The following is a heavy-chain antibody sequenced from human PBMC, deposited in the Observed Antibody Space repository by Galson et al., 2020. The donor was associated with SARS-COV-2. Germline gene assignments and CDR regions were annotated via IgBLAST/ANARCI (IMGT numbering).Heavy chain of an antibody. CDR1: GFTFINYW. CDR3: ARGVYAFDV. J-gene: IGHJ3*01. V-gene: IGHV3-7*03. Sequence: SCTASGFTFINYWMTWVRQALGKGLEWVAYMKEDGSEIYYVDSVKGRFTISRDNAKNSLYLQMNSLRAEDTAVYYCARGVYAFDVWGQGTMVTVSS. CDR2: MKEDGSEI.